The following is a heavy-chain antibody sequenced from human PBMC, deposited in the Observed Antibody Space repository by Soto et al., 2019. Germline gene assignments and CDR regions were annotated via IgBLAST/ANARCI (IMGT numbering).Heavy chain of an antibody. V-gene: IGHV1-69*12. CDR3: ARGGGGSYDYDY. CDR2: IIPIFGTA. Sequence: QVQLVQSGAEVKKPGSSVKVSCKASGGTFSSYAISWVRQAPGQGLEWMGGIIPIFGTANYAQKFQGRVRITEDGSTSTACMELSSLRSEDRAVYYCARGGGGSYDYDYWGQGTLVTVSS. J-gene: IGHJ4*02. CDR1: GGTFSSYA. D-gene: IGHD1-26*01.